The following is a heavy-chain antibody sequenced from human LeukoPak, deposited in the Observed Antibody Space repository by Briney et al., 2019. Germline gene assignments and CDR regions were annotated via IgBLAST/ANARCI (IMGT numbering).Heavy chain of an antibody. CDR3: ARRIAVAASTWFDP. D-gene: IGHD6-19*01. V-gene: IGHV4-34*01. J-gene: IGHJ5*02. CDR1: GGSFSGYY. Sequence: SETLSLTCAVYGGSFSGYYWSWIRQPPGKGLEWIGEINHSGSINYNPSLKSRVTMSVDTSKNQFSLRLSSVTAADTAVYYCARRIAVAASTWFDPWGQGALVTVSS. CDR2: INHSGSI.